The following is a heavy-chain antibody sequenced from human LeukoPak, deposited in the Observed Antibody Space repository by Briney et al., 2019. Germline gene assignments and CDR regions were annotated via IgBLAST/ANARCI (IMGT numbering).Heavy chain of an antibody. CDR1: GGTFSSYA. V-gene: IGHV1-69*05. D-gene: IGHD6-13*01. CDR2: IIPIFGTA. Sequence: SVKVSCKASGGTFSSYAISWVRQAPGQGLEWMGGIIPIFGTANYAQKFQGRVTITTDESTSTAYMELSSLRSEDTAVYYCARGPHTDGYSSSWYGVVPYYFDYWGQGTLVTVSS. CDR3: ARGPHTDGYSSSWYGVVPYYFDY. J-gene: IGHJ4*02.